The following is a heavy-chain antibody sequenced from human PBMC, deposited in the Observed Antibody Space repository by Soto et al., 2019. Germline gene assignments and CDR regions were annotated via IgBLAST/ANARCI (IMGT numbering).Heavy chain of an antibody. CDR3: ARCPMFGELFRYYYYYMDV. D-gene: IGHD3-10*02. Sequence: ASETLSPTRAVYGGAFSGYYWSWIPQPPGKGLEWIGEINHSGSTNYNPSLKSRVTISVDTSKNQFSLKLSSVTAADTAVYYCARCPMFGELFRYYYYYMDVWGKGTTVTVSS. CDR2: INHSGST. CDR1: GGAFSGYY. J-gene: IGHJ6*03. V-gene: IGHV4-34*01.